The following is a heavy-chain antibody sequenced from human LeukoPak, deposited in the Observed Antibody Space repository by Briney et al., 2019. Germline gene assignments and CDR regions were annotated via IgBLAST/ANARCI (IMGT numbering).Heavy chain of an antibody. J-gene: IGHJ5*02. V-gene: IGHV1-2*02. CDR2: INPNGGGT. CDR1: GYTFTDYY. D-gene: IGHD5-12*01. CDR3: ARDGYSGYEGWFDP. Sequence: GASAKVSCKASGYTFTDYYMHWVRQAPGQGLEWMGWINPNGGGTNYAQKFQGRVTMTRDTSISTAYMELSRLRSDDTAVYYCARDGYSGYEGWFDPWGQGTLVTVSS.